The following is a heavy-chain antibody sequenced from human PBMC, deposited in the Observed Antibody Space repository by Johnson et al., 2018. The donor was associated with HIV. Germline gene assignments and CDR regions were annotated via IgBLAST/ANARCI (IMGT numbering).Heavy chain of an antibody. CDR2: IYSGGST. V-gene: IGHV3-53*01. CDR3: ARDLRYYDSSGYPAGAFDI. J-gene: IGHJ3*02. Sequence: VQLVESGGGLIQPGGSLRLSCAASGFTVSSNYMSWVRQAPGKGLEWVSVIYSGGSTYYADSVKGRFTISRDNSKNTLYLQMNSLRAGDTAVYYCARDLRYYDSSGYPAGAFDIWGQGTMVTVSS. CDR1: GFTVSSNY. D-gene: IGHD3-22*01.